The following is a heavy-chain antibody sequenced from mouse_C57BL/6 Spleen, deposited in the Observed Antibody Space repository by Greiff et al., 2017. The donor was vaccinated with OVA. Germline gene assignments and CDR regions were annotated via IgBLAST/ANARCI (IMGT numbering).Heavy chain of an antibody. CDR1: GYSFTGYY. CDR3: ARSPRGDAMDY. Sequence: VQLQQSGPELVKPGASVKISCKASGYSFTGYYMTWVKQSPEKSLEWIGEINPSTGGTTYNQKFKAKATLTVDKSSNTAYMQLKSLTAEDSAVDYCARSPRGDAMDYWGQGTSVTVSS. V-gene: IGHV1-42*01. CDR2: INPSTGGT. J-gene: IGHJ4*01.